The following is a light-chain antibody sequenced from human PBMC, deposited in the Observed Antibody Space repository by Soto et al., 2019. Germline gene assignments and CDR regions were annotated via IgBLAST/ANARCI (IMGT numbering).Light chain of an antibody. J-gene: IGLJ2*01. Sequence: QSVLTQPRSVSGSPGQSVTISCTGTSSDVGGYNYVSWYQQHPGKAPKLMIYDVSKRPSGVPDRFSGSKSGNTASLTISGLQAADEADYYCCSYAGSFVVFGGGTKLTVL. CDR3: CSYAGSFVV. CDR1: SSDVGGYNY. V-gene: IGLV2-11*01. CDR2: DVS.